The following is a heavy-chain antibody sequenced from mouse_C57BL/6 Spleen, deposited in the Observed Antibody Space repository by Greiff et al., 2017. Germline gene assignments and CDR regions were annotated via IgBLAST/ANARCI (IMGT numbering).Heavy chain of an antibody. Sequence: EVKLQQSGPELVKPGASVKISCKASGYTFTDYYMNWVKQSHGKSLDGIGDINPNNGGTSYNQQFKGKATLTVDKSSSTAYMELRSLTSDDSAVSYCARYSPGYFDVWGTGTTVTVSS. CDR3: ARYSPGYFDV. D-gene: IGHD2-12*01. J-gene: IGHJ1*03. V-gene: IGHV1-26*01. CDR1: GYTFTDYY. CDR2: INPNNGGT.